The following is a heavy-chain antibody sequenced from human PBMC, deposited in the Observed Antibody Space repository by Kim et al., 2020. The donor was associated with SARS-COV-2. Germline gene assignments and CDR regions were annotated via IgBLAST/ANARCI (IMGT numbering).Heavy chain of an antibody. J-gene: IGHJ4*02. Sequence: ASVKVSCKASRYSFTTYSMHWVRQAPGQRLEWMGWINAGNGKTKYSQEFQGRVTFTKDTSASTAYMEVSSLRSEDTAIFYCATWFGSCYDYWGQGTLVTVSS. CDR1: RYSFTTYS. D-gene: IGHD3-10*01. V-gene: IGHV1-3*01. CDR2: INAGNGKT. CDR3: ATWFGSCYDY.